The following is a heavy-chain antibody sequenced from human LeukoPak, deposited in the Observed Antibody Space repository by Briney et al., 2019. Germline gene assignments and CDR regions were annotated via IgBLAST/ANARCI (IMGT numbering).Heavy chain of an antibody. CDR1: GVTFSSYA. CDR3: AKSPTVDAAFDI. CDR2: IGYTGDST. Sequence: GGSLRLSCAASGVTFSSYAMSWVRQAPGKGLEWVSGIGYTGDSTFYADSVKGRFTVSRDSPKNTLSLHMNSLRAEDTALYYCAKSPTVDAAFDIWGQGTMVTVSS. D-gene: IGHD4-23*01. V-gene: IGHV3-23*01. J-gene: IGHJ3*02.